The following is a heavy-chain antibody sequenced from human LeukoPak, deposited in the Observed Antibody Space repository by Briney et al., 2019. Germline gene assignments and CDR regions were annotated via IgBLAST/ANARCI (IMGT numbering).Heavy chain of an antibody. CDR2: IYYSGST. CDR3: ARGRKEYNYYYYYMDV. Sequence: SETLSLTCTVSGGSTSSYYWSWIRQPPGKGLEWIGYIYYSGSTNYNPSLKSRVTISVDTSKNQFSLKLSSVTAADTAVYYCARGRKEYNYYYYYMDVWGKGTTVTVSS. CDR1: GGSTSSYY. J-gene: IGHJ6*03. D-gene: IGHD1-1*01. V-gene: IGHV4-59*01.